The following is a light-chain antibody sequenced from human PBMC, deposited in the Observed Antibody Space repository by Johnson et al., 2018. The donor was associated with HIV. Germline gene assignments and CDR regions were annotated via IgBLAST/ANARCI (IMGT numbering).Light chain of an antibody. Sequence: QSVLTQPPSVSAAPGQKVTISCSGSTSSIGNNYVSWYQHLPGTAPKLLIYENNKRPSGIPARFSGSKSGTSATLGITGLQTGDEADYYSGTLVGSRSAGVFGTGTKVTVL. CDR3: GTLVGSRSAGV. CDR1: TSSIGNNY. CDR2: ENN. V-gene: IGLV1-51*02. J-gene: IGLJ1*01.